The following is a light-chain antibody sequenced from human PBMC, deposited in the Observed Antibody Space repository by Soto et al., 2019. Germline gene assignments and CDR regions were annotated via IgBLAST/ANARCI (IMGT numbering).Light chain of an antibody. Sequence: EIVFTQSPCTLSLSPGERATLACRASQSVSSSYLAWYQQKPGQAPRLLISGASNRATGTPDRFRGSGSGTDFTLTITRLEPEDFAVYYCHQYGSAPWTFGQGTKVDIK. CDR3: HQYGSAPWT. CDR1: QSVSSSY. CDR2: GAS. J-gene: IGKJ1*01. V-gene: IGKV3-20*01.